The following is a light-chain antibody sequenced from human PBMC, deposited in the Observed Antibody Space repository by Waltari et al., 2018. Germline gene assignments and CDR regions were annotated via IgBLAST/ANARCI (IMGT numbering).Light chain of an antibody. V-gene: IGKV1-39*01. CDR1: QSISSY. CDR3: QQYGNLPPSVT. Sequence: DIQMTQSPSSLSASVGDRVTITCRASQSISSYLNWYQQKPGKAPKLLIYAASSLQSGVPSRFSGSGSGRHFTLTISSLQPEDIATYYCQQYGNLPPSVTFGQGTRLEIK. J-gene: IGKJ5*01. CDR2: AAS.